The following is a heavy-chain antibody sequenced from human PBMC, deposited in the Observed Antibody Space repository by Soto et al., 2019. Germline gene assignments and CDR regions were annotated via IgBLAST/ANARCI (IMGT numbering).Heavy chain of an antibody. J-gene: IGHJ4*02. CDR3: ARGSRFVVVPAALDY. D-gene: IGHD2-2*01. Sequence: QVQLVQSGAEVKKPGASVKVSCKASGYTFTSYAMHWVRQAPGQRLEWMGWINAGNGNTKYSQKFQGRVTITRDTSASTAYMELSSLRSEDTAVYYCARGSRFVVVPAALDYWGQGTLVTVSS. CDR1: GYTFTSYA. CDR2: INAGNGNT. V-gene: IGHV1-3*01.